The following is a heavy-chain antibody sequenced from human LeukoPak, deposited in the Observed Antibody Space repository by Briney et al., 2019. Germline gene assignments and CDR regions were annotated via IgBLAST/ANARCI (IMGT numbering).Heavy chain of an antibody. CDR3: ARGHVDKAMVTSYYYRMDV. Sequence: LETLSLTCTVSGYSIGSGHYWAWIRQPPGKGLEWIGYIYYSGSTNYNPSLKSRVTISVDTSKNQFSLKLSSVTAADTAVYYCARGHVDKAMVTSYYYRMDVWGQGTTVTVSS. V-gene: IGHV4-59*11. CDR2: IYYSGST. D-gene: IGHD5-18*01. J-gene: IGHJ6*02. CDR1: GYSIGSGHY.